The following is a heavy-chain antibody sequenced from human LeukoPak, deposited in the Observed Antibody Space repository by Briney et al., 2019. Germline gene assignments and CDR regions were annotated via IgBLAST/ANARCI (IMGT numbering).Heavy chain of an antibody. Sequence: SETLSLTCTVSGGSMSSYYWSWIRQPPRKGLEWIGYIYYSGSTNYNPSLKSRVTISVDTSKNQFTLKLSSVTAADTAVYYCARGRYGWLPFDYWGQGTLVTVSS. CDR3: ARGRYGWLPFDY. V-gene: IGHV4-59*01. CDR2: IYYSGST. J-gene: IGHJ4*02. CDR1: GGSMSSYY. D-gene: IGHD3-16*01.